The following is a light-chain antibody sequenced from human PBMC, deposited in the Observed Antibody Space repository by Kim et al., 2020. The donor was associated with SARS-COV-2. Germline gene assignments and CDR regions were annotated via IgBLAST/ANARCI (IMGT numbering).Light chain of an antibody. CDR2: VAS. Sequence: EIVLTQSPGSLSLSPGERATLSCRASETLITNYLAWYQQKPGQAPRLLIYVASSRATGIPDRFSGSGSGTDFTLTINRLEPEDFAVYYCQQYGSSPITFGQGTRLDIK. CDR1: ETLITNY. J-gene: IGKJ5*01. V-gene: IGKV3-20*01. CDR3: QQYGSSPIT.